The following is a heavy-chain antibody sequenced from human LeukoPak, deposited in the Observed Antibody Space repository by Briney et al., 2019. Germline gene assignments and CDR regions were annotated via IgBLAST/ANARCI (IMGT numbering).Heavy chain of an antibody. CDR1: SFSLNTSGEG. CDR2: LYFEGDE. CDR3: AHSARQLYAIADY. J-gene: IGHJ4*02. D-gene: IGHD3-3*01. Sequence: APTLFYPTPSLTLTCSFSSFSLNTSGEGVDWMRQLPRKSLAWLALLYFEGDERYTPSEKSRLTITKDTSKNQVVLTMTNMHPVDTATYFCAHSARQLYAIADYWGQGTLVTVSS. V-gene: IGHV2-5*02.